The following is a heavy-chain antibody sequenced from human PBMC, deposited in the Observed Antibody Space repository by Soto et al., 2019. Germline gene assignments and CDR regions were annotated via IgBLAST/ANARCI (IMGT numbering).Heavy chain of an antibody. D-gene: IGHD3-22*01. Sequence: SETLSLTCTVSGGSISNYYWNWIRQSPGKGLEWIGYVSYSGNINYSPSLKSRVTISIDTSKNQFSLNLTSVTAADTAVYYCARGSSGYFPTLFWFWGQGTLVTVSS. J-gene: IGHJ4*01. CDR1: GGSISNYY. CDR2: VSYSGNI. V-gene: IGHV4-59*01. CDR3: ARGSSGYFPTLFWF.